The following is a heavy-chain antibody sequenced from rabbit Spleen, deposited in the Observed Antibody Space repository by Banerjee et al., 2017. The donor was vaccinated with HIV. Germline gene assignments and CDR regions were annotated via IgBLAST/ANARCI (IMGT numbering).Heavy chain of an antibody. V-gene: IGHV1S40*01. J-gene: IGHJ4*01. CDR1: GIDLSSSYY. D-gene: IGHD1-1*01. CDR2: IHTTSGIT. Sequence: QSLEESGGGLVKPGASLTLTCKASGIDLSSSYYMCWVRQAPGKGLEWIACIHTTSGITYYASWAKGRFTISKTSTTVTLQMTSLTAADTATYFCARRDGGYSGAHLWGPGTLVTVS. CDR3: ARRDGGYSGAHL.